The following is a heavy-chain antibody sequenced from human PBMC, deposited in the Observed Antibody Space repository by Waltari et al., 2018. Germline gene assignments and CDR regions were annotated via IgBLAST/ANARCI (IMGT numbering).Heavy chain of an antibody. CDR3: AVTIFGVVTP. CDR1: GGSISSGSYY. V-gene: IGHV4-61*02. D-gene: IGHD3-3*01. Sequence: QLQLQESGPGLVKPSQTLSLTCTVSGGSISSGSYYWSWIRQPAGKGLEWIGRIYTSGSTNYNPSLKSRVTISVDTSKNQFSLKLSSVTAADMAVYYCAVTIFGVVTPWGQGTLVTVSS. J-gene: IGHJ5*02. CDR2: IYTSGST.